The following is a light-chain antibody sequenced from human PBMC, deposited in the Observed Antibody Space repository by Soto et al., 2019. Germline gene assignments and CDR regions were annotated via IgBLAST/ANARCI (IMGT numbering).Light chain of an antibody. CDR1: QSLSRTY. V-gene: IGKV3-20*01. CDR3: QQHGSSPRT. CDR2: GAS. J-gene: IGKJ1*01. Sequence: EIVLTQSPGTLSLSPGERATLSCRASQSLSRTYLAWYQQNPAQAPRLLIYGASSRATGIPDRFSGSGSGTDFTLTISRLEPEDFAMYFCQQHGSSPRTFGQGTKVEIK.